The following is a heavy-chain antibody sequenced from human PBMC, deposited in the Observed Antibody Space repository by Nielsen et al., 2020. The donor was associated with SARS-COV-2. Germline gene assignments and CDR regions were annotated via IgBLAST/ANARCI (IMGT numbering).Heavy chain of an antibody. CDR2: ISSSGSYI. CDR1: GLTFSTYS. D-gene: IGHD2-8*01. Sequence: GESLKTSCAASGLTFSTYSMMWVRQAPGKGLEWVSHISSSGSYIYYADSVKGRFTISRDNAKNSVYLQMNSLRAEDTAVYYCATDQYCPNGICSSGGRDYWGQGTLVAVSS. CDR3: ATDQYCPNGICSSGGRDY. J-gene: IGHJ4*02. V-gene: IGHV3-21*01.